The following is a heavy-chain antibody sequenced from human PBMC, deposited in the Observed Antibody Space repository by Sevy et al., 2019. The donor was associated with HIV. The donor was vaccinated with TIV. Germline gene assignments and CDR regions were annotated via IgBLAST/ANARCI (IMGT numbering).Heavy chain of an antibody. Sequence: GGSLRLSCAASGFTFDDYTMHWVRQVPGKGLEWVSLISWDGDITYYADSVKGRFTISRDKSKNSLYLQMNSLGPKDTAFYYCAKDSGSKEYSSSWYRFDFWGQGTLVTVSS. CDR3: AKDSGSKEYSSSWYRFDF. CDR1: GFTFDDYT. CDR2: ISWDGDIT. V-gene: IGHV3-43*01. J-gene: IGHJ4*02. D-gene: IGHD6-13*01.